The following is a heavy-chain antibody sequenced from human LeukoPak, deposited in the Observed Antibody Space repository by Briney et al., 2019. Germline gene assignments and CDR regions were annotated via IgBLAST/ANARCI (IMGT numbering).Heavy chain of an antibody. CDR2: IYYSGST. J-gene: IGHJ5*02. D-gene: IGHD1-1*01. Sequence: SETLSLTCTVSGGSISSYYWSWIRQPPGKGLEWIGYIYYSGSTNYNPSLKSRVTISVDTSKHQFSLKLSSVTAADTAVYYCASGTVQLEAGGWFDPWGQGTLVTVSS. V-gene: IGHV4-59*01. CDR1: GGSISSYY. CDR3: ASGTVQLEAGGWFDP.